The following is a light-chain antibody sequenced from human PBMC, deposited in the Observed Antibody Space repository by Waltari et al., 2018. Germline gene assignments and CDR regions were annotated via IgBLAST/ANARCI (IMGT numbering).Light chain of an antibody. J-gene: IGKJ1*01. CDR1: QSVSSD. CDR2: GAS. Sequence: ETVMTQSPATLSVSPGDGATLSCRASQSVSSDLAWYQLKFGQAPRLLIYGASTRATGIPARFSGSGSGTEFTLTISSLQSEDSAVYYCQQYNKWPWTFGQGTKVEIK. V-gene: IGKV3-15*01. CDR3: QQYNKWPWT.